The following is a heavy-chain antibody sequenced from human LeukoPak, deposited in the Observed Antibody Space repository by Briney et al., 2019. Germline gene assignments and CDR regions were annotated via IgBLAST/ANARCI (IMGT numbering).Heavy chain of an antibody. V-gene: IGHV3-23*01. CDR3: AKVIWGADMSHDY. CDR1: GFTFCNYA. Sequence: GSLRLSCAPSGFTFCNYAMSWVRQAPGKGLEWVSSITGSDGRTCYADSVNGRFTISRDNSNNMLYLQMNSLRAEDTAVYYCAKVIWGADMSHDYWGQGTLVTVSS. J-gene: IGHJ4*02. CDR2: ITGSDGRT. D-gene: IGHD1-26*01.